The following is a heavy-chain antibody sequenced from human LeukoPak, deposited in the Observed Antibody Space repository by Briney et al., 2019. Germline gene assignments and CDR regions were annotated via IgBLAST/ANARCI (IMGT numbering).Heavy chain of an antibody. D-gene: IGHD6-19*01. CDR1: GYSFTSYW. CDR3: ARSGRYSSGWYSREAFDI. Sequence: GESLKISCKGSGYSFTSYWIGWVRQMPGKGLEWMGIIYPGDSDTRYSPSFQGQVTISADKSISTAYLQWSSLKASDTAMYYCARSGRYSSGWYSREAFDIWGQGTMVTVSS. V-gene: IGHV5-51*01. CDR2: IYPGDSDT. J-gene: IGHJ3*02.